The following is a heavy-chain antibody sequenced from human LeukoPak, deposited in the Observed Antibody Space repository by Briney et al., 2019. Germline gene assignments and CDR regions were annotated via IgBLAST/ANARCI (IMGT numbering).Heavy chain of an antibody. Sequence: PGRSLRLSCAASGFTFSSYGMHWVRQAPGKGLEWVAVISYDGSNKYYADSVKGRFTISRDNSKNTLYLQMNSLRAEDTAVYYCAKDSLRIAVAGTHFDYWGQGTLVTVSS. CDR2: ISYDGSNK. CDR1: GFTFSSYG. V-gene: IGHV3-30*18. D-gene: IGHD6-19*01. CDR3: AKDSLRIAVAGTHFDY. J-gene: IGHJ4*02.